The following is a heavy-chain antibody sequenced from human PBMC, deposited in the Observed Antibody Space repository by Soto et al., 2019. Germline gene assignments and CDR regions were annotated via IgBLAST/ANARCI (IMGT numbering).Heavy chain of an antibody. CDR2: IIPIFGTA. J-gene: IGHJ6*02. D-gene: IGHD2-2*02. CDR1: GGTFSSYA. V-gene: IGHV1-69*06. CDR3: ARDRYQLPYGAYYYYGMDV. Sequence: SVKVSCKASGGTFSSYAISWVRQAPGQGLEWMGGIIPIFGTANYAQKFQGRVTITADKSTSTAYMELSSLRSEDTAVYYCARDRYQLPYGAYYYYGMDVWGQGTTVTVSS.